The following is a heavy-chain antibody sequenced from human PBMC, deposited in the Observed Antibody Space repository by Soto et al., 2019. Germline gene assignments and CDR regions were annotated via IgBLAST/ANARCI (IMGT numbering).Heavy chain of an antibody. J-gene: IGHJ4*02. CDR2: ISYDGSNK. CDR3: AKILRGQQPLDY. D-gene: IGHD3-10*01. Sequence: LRLSCAASGFTFSSYGMHWVRQAPGKGLEWVAVISYDGSNKYYADSVKGRFTISRDNSKNTLYLQMNSLRAEDTAVYYCAKILRGQQPLDYWGQGTLVTVSS. CDR1: GFTFSSYG. V-gene: IGHV3-30*18.